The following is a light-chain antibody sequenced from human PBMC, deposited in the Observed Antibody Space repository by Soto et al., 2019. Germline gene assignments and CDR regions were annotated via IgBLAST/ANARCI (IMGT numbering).Light chain of an antibody. CDR1: QTIGDW. V-gene: IGKV1-5*03. CDR3: QRSHFYWT. CDR2: KAS. Sequence: DIQMTQSPSTLPASVGDRVTITCRARQTIGDWLAWYQQKPGKVPKLLIYKASTLEGGVPSRFSGSGSGTEFTLSISSLQPDDFATYYCQRSHFYWTFGQGTKVEIK. J-gene: IGKJ1*01.